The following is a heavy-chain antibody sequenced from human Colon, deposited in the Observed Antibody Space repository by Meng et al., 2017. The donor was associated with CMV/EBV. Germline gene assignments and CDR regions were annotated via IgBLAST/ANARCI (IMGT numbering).Heavy chain of an antibody. D-gene: IGHD1-1*01. Sequence: SVKVSCKASGFTFTSSAVQWVRQARGQRLEWIGWIVVGSGNTNYAQRSQERVTITRDMSTSTAYMELSSLRSEDTAVYYCARDKPSGGAGTFDYWGQGTLVTVSS. V-gene: IGHV1-58*01. J-gene: IGHJ4*02. CDR1: GFTFTSSA. CDR3: ARDKPSGGAGTFDY. CDR2: IVVGSGNT.